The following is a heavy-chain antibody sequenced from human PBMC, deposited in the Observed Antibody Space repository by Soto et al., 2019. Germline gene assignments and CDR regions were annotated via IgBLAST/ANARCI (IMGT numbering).Heavy chain of an antibody. CDR3: ARDGSLGYYYGMDV. V-gene: IGHV3-33*01. J-gene: IGHJ6*02. Sequence: GGSLRLSCAASGFTFSSYGMHWVRQAPGKGLEWVAVIWYDGSNKYYADSVKGRFTISRDNSKNTLYLQMNSLRAEDTAVYYRARDGSLGYYYGMDVWGQGTTVTVSS. D-gene: IGHD7-27*01. CDR2: IWYDGSNK. CDR1: GFTFSSYG.